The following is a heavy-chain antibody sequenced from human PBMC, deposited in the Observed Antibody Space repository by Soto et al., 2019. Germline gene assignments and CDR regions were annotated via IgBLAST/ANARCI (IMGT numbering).Heavy chain of an antibody. Sequence: QPGGSLRLSCAASGFTFSSYAMSWVRQAPGKGLEWVSAISGSGGSTYYADSVKGRFTISRDNSKNTLYLQMNSLRAEDTAVYYCAKDDPRITIFGVVIPNAPDWGQGTLVTVSS. CDR2: ISGSGGST. V-gene: IGHV3-23*01. J-gene: IGHJ4*02. CDR3: AKDDPRITIFGVVIPNAPD. CDR1: GFTFSSYA. D-gene: IGHD3-3*01.